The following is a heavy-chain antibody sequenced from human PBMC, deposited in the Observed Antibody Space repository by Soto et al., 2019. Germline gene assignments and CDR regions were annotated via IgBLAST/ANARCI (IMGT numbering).Heavy chain of an antibody. V-gene: IGHV3-30-3*01. CDR2: ISYDGDNK. CDR1: GFTFSSHA. J-gene: IGHJ4*02. D-gene: IGHD1-7*01. CDR3: PRDRTGTTGYYFAY. Sequence: GGSLRLSCAASGFTFSSHAMHWVRQVPGKGLEWVAVISYDGDNKYFADSVKGRFTISRDNSENTVFLQMNSLRPEDTAVYYCPRDRTGTTGYYFAYWGQGTLVHLSS.